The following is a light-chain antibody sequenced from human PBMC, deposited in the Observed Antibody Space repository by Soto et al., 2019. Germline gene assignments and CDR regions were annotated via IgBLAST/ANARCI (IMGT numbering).Light chain of an antibody. CDR2: GAS. CDR3: QQLFRYPLA. Sequence: IQLTQSPSSLSASVGDRVIITCRASEGIVNYLAWYQHRPGKAPKLLIYGASTLRDGVPSRFTGSGSGTDFTLTISNLQPEDFATYHCQQLFRYPLAFGQGTRLEMK. CDR1: EGIVNY. J-gene: IGKJ5*01. V-gene: IGKV1-9*01.